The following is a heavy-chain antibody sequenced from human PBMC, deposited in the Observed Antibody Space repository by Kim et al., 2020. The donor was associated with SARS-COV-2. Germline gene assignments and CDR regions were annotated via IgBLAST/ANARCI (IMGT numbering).Heavy chain of an antibody. D-gene: IGHD3-3*01. CDR3: ARGDRVVISIFDS. V-gene: IGHV5-51*01. J-gene: IGHJ4*02. CDR1: GYTFTTHW. Sequence: GESLKISCKGSGYTFTTHWIAWVRQMPGKGLEWMGIIDPVDSETRYGPSFQGQVTSSADKSTSTAYLQWSSRKASDTATYYCARGDRVVISIFDSWVQGTLVTVSS. CDR2: IDPVDSET.